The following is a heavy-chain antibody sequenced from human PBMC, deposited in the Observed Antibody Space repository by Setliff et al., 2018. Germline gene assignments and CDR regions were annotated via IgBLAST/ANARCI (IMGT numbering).Heavy chain of an antibody. J-gene: IGHJ4*02. V-gene: IGHV3-7*01. CDR3: AREPTVTTLDY. CDR2: IKQDGSEK. D-gene: IGHD4-4*01. Sequence: GGSLRLSCAASGFTFSSYWMSWVRQAPGKGLGWVANIKQDGSEKYHADSVKGRFTISRDNAKNSLYLQMTSLRAEDTAVYYCAREPTVTTLDYWGQGTLVTVSS. CDR1: GFTFSSYW.